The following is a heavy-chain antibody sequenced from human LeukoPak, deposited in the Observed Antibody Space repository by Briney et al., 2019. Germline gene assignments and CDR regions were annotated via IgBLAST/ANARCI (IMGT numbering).Heavy chain of an antibody. CDR1: GGSISNYY. CDR3: ARHGIGDLRNNWFDP. V-gene: IGHV4-39*01. CDR2: IYYSGST. Sequence: SETLSLTCIVSGGSISNYYWGWIRQPPGKGLEWIGSIYYSGSTYYNPSLKSRVTISVDTSKNQFSLKLSSVTAADTAVYYCARHGIGDLRNNWFDPWGQGTLVTVSS. J-gene: IGHJ5*02. D-gene: IGHD1-26*01.